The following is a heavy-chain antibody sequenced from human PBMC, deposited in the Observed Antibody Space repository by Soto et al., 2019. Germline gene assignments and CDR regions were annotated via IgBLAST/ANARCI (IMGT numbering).Heavy chain of an antibody. J-gene: IGHJ6*02. CDR1: GFTFSSYS. V-gene: IGHV3-21*01. Sequence: GGSLRLSCAASGFTFSSYSMNWVRQAPGKGLEWVSSISSSSSYIYYADSVKGRFIISRDNAKNSLYLQMNSLRAEDTAVYYCARDKNWNYFGMDVGGQGTTVNV. CDR2: ISSSSSYI. D-gene: IGHD1-1*01. CDR3: ARDKNWNYFGMDV.